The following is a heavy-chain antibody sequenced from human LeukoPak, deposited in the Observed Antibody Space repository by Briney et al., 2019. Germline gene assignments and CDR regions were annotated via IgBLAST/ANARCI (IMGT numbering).Heavy chain of an antibody. CDR2: ISSSSSTI. D-gene: IGHD1-26*01. J-gene: IGHJ4*02. CDR3: VRGTNSWTGVDY. Sequence: GGSLRLSCAASGFTFSSYSMNWVRQAPGKGLEWVSYISSSSSTIYYADSVKGRFTISRDNAKNTLYMQMNGLGAEDMAVYYCVRGTNSWTGVDYWGQGTLVTVSS. CDR1: GFTFSSYS. V-gene: IGHV3-48*04.